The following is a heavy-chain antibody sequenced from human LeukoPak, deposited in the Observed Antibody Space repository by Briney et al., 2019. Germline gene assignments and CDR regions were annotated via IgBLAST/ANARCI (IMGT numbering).Heavy chain of an antibody. CDR1: GYTFTGYY. V-gene: IGHV1-18*04. J-gene: IGHJ4*02. Sequence: ASVKVSCKASGYTFTGYYMHWVRQAPGQGLEWMGWISAYNGNTNYAQKLQGRVTMTTDTSTSTAYMELRSLRSDDTAVYYCARDPTIFGPLYYWGQGTLVTVSS. CDR3: ARDPTIFGPLYY. CDR2: ISAYNGNT. D-gene: IGHD3-3*01.